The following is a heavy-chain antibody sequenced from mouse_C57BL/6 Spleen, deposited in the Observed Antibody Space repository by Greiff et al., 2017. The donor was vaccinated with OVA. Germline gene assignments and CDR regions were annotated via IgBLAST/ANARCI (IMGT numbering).Heavy chain of an antibody. V-gene: IGHV5-6*01. CDR3: ARQMDYYGSSYGDWYFDV. J-gene: IGHJ1*03. Sequence: EVQLVESGGDLVKPGGSLKLSCAASGFTFSSYGMSWVRQTPDKRLEWVATISSGGSYTYYPDSVKGRFTISRDNAKNTLYRQMSSLKSEDTAMYYCARQMDYYGSSYGDWYFDVWGTGTTVTVSS. CDR2: ISSGGSYT. D-gene: IGHD1-1*01. CDR1: GFTFSSYG.